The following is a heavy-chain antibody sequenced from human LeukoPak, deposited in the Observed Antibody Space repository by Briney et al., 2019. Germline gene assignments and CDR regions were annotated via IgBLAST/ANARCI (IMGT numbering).Heavy chain of an antibody. V-gene: IGHV3-23*01. D-gene: IGHD3-3*01. CDR2: ISSSGSGGNT. J-gene: IGHJ4*02. Sequence: PGGSLRLSCTASGVTLSSYAMSWARQAPGKGLEWVSGISSSGSGGNTYYADSVKGRFTISRDNSKNTLYLQMNSLRAEDTAVYYCAKGRGYYTELDYWGQGTLVTVSS. CDR1: GVTLSSYA. CDR3: AKGRGYYTELDY.